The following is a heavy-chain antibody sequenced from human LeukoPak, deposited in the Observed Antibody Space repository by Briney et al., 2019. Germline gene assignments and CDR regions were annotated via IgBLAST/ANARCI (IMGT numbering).Heavy chain of an antibody. CDR1: GGSFSGYY. J-gene: IGHJ6*02. CDR2: INHSGST. Sequence: SETLSLTCAVYGGSFSGYYWSWIRQPPGKGLEWIGEINHSGSTNYNPSLKSRVTISVDTSKNQFSLKLSSVTAADTAVYYCARVGGSNYYYYGMDVWGQGTTVTVSS. CDR3: ARVGGSNYYYYGMDV. V-gene: IGHV4-34*01. D-gene: IGHD3-10*01.